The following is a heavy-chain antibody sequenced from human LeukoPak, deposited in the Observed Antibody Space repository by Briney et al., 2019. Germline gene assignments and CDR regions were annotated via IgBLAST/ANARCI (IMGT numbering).Heavy chain of an antibody. CDR2: ISAYNGNT. Sequence: ASVKVSCKASGYTFTSYGISWVRQAPGQGLEWMGWISAYNGNTNYAQKLQGRVTVTTDTSTSTAYMELRSLRSDDTAVYYCASEPGLYCSGGSCYPNWFDPWGQGTLVTVSS. V-gene: IGHV1-18*01. D-gene: IGHD2-15*01. J-gene: IGHJ5*02. CDR1: GYTFTSYG. CDR3: ASEPGLYCSGGSCYPNWFDP.